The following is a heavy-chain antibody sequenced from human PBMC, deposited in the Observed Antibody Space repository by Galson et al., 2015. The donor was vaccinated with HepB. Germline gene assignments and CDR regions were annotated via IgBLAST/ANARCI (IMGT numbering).Heavy chain of an antibody. J-gene: IGHJ4*02. CDR3: VRDGIYCSVGICHPY. CDR1: GFTLSSYE. Sequence: SLRLSCAASGFTLSSYEMIWVRQAPGQGLEWVSYISSGGSTIYYADSVKGRFTISRDNAKNSLSLQMNSLRAEDTAVYYCVRDGIYCSVGICHPYWGQGTLVTVSS. D-gene: IGHD2-15*01. V-gene: IGHV3-48*03. CDR2: ISSGGSTI.